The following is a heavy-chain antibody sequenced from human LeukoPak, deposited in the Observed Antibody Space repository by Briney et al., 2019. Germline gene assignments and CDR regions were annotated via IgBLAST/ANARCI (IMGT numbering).Heavy chain of an antibody. D-gene: IGHD1-20*01. CDR3: ARDSITGTRPDY. Sequence: SQTLSLTCTVSGGSISSGGYYWSWIRQHPGKGLEWIGYIYYSGSTYYNPSLKSRVTISVDTSKNQFSLKLSSVTAADTAVYYCARDSITGTRPDYWGQGTLVTVSS. CDR1: GGSISSGGYY. J-gene: IGHJ4*02. V-gene: IGHV4-31*03. CDR2: IYYSGST.